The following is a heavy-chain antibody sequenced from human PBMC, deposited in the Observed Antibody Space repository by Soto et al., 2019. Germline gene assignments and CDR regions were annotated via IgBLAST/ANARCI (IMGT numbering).Heavy chain of an antibody. Sequence: GGSLRLSCAASGFTFSSYDMHRVRQATGKGLEWVSAIGTAGDTYYPGSVKGRFTISRENAKNSLYLQMNSLRAGDTAVYYCAREGYDSSGYYYDYWGQGTLVTVSS. CDR3: AREGYDSSGYYYDY. J-gene: IGHJ4*02. CDR1: GFTFSSYD. D-gene: IGHD3-22*01. V-gene: IGHV3-13*01. CDR2: IGTAGDT.